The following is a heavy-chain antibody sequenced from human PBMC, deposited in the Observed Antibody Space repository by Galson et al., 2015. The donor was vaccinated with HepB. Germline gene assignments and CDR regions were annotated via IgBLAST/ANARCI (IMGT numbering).Heavy chain of an antibody. V-gene: IGHV3-66*01. CDR1: GFTVSSNY. J-gene: IGHJ2*01. CDR2: IYSGGST. CDR3: AREGYSSSWYVRYFDP. D-gene: IGHD6-13*01. Sequence: SLRLSCAASGFTVSSNYMSWVRQAPGKGLEWVSVIYSGGSTYYADSVKGRFTISRDNSKNTLYLQMNSLRAEDTAVYYCAREGYSSSWYVRYFDPWVRGTLVTVSS.